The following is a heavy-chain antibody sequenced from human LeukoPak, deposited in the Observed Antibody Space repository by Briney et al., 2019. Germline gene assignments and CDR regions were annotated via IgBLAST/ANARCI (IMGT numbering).Heavy chain of an antibody. J-gene: IGHJ3*02. V-gene: IGHV3-20*04. CDR3: ARDGAVGYSYGASDI. Sequence: GGSLRLSCAASGFTFDDYGMSWVRQAPGKGLEWVSGINWNGGSTGYADSVKGRFTISRDNGKNSLYLQMNSMRAEDTALYYCARDGAVGYSYGASDIWGQGTTVTVSS. D-gene: IGHD5-18*01. CDR2: INWNGGST. CDR1: GFTFDDYG.